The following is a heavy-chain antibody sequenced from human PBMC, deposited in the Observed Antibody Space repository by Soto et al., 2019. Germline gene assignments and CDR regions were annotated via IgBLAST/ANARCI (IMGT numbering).Heavy chain of an antibody. J-gene: IGHJ4*02. CDR1: GYTFTSYA. CDR2: INAGNGNT. V-gene: IGHV1-3*01. D-gene: IGHD3-22*01. CDR3: ARSPMIVVVITTVLDY. Sequence: QVQLVQSGAEVKKPGASVKVSCKASGYTFTSYAMHWVRQAPGQRLEWMGWINAGNGNTKYSQQFEGRVTITRDTSAITAYMELSSLRSEDTAVYYCARSPMIVVVITTVLDYWGQGTLVTVSS.